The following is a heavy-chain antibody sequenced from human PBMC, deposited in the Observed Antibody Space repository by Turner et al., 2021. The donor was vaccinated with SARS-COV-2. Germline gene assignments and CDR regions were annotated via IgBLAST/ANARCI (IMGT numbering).Heavy chain of an antibody. CDR3: ARAAQLTVWLDP. V-gene: IGHV3-53*02. D-gene: IGHD3-9*01. J-gene: IGHJ5*02. CDR2: IYSGGST. CDR1: GVTVSSNY. Sequence: EVQLVETGGGLIQPGGSLRLSCAASGVTVSSNYMSWVRQAPGKGLEWVSVIYSGGSTFYSDSVKGRFTISRDNSKNTLYLQMNSLRAEDTAVYYCARAAQLTVWLDPWGQGTLVTVSS.